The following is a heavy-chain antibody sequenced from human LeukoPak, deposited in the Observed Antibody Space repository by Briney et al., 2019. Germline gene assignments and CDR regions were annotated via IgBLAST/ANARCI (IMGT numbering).Heavy chain of an antibody. J-gene: IGHJ4*02. Sequence: SVKVSCKASGGTFSSYAISWVRQAPGQGLEWMGGIIPIFGTANYAQKFQGRVTITADESTSTDYMELSSLRSEDTAVYYCARARGYSYGYGVDYWGQGTLVTVSS. CDR3: ARARGYSYGYGVDY. CDR1: GGTFSSYA. D-gene: IGHD5-18*01. V-gene: IGHV1-69*13. CDR2: IIPIFGTA.